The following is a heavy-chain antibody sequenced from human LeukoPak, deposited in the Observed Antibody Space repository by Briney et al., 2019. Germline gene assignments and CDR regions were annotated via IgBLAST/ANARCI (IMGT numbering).Heavy chain of an antibody. CDR2: IKQDGSEK. D-gene: IGHD5-24*01. V-gene: IGHV3-7*01. Sequence: GGSLRLSCAASGFTLSTFWMTWVRQAPGKGLEWVANIKQDGSEKYYVDSVKGRFTVSRDNAKNSLYLQMNSLRAEDTAVYYCARPRWLQFGPHDSWGQGTLVTVSS. CDR1: GFTLSTFW. CDR3: ARPRWLQFGPHDS. J-gene: IGHJ4*02.